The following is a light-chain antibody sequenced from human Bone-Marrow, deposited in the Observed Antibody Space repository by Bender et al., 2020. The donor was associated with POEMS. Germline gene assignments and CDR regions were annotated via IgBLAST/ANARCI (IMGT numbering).Light chain of an antibody. Sequence: SYELTQPPSVSVSPGQTARITCSGDALPKLYSYWYQQRPGQAPMLVIYKDTERPSGLPERFSAATSGTTVTLTITDVQAEDEADYYCQSVDNTNTFVFGSATRVTVL. CDR3: QSVDNTNTFV. J-gene: IGLJ1*01. CDR1: ALPKLY. CDR2: KDT. V-gene: IGLV3-25*03.